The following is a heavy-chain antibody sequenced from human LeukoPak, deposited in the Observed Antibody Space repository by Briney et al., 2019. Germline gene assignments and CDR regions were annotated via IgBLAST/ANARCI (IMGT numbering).Heavy chain of an antibody. CDR3: ASQVVVGAVDF. D-gene: IGHD2-15*01. Sequence: PSETLSLTCAVSGYSISSGFYWGWIRQPPGKGLEWIGSIFHSGSTYYNPSLKSRVTISVDTSKNQFSLKLSSVTAADTAVYYCASQVVVGAVDFWGQGTLVTVSS. V-gene: IGHV4-38-2*01. CDR2: IFHSGST. CDR1: GYSISSGFY. J-gene: IGHJ4*02.